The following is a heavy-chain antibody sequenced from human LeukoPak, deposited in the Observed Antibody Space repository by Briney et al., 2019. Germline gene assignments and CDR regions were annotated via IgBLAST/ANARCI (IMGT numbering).Heavy chain of an antibody. CDR2: INPNSGGT. J-gene: IGHJ4*02. V-gene: IGHV1-2*02. CDR3: ARDLYYDSSGYYGSGY. D-gene: IGHD3-22*01. CDR1: GYTFTGYY. Sequence: ASVKVSCKASGYTFTGYYMHWVRQAPGQGLEWMGWINPNSGGTNYAQKFQGRVTMTRDTFISTAYMELSRPRSDDTAVYYCARDLYYDSSGYYGSGYWGQGTLVTVSS.